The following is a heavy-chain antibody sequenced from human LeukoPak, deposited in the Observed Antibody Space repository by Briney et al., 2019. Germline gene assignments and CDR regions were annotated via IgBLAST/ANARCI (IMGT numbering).Heavy chain of an antibody. V-gene: IGHV1-2*02. J-gene: IGHJ6*02. CDR3: ARALVVPAAPDLYYYYGMDV. Sequence: ASVKVSCKASGYTFTGYYMHWVRQAPGQGLEWMGWINPNSGGTNYAQKFQGRVTMTRDTSISTAYMELSRLRSDDTAVYYCARALVVPAAPDLYYYYGMDVWGQGTTVIVSS. CDR1: GYTFTGYY. CDR2: INPNSGGT. D-gene: IGHD2-2*01.